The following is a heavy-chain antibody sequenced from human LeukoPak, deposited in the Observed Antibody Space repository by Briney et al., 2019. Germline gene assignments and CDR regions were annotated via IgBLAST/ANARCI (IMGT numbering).Heavy chain of an antibody. CDR3: AHLSLRGYSAYVYELYNWFDP. J-gene: IGHJ5*02. V-gene: IGHV2-5*02. Sequence: SGPTLVKPTQTLTLTCSFSGFSLSTTGLGVGWIRQPPGKALEWLALIYWDDDKRYSPSLKSRLTITKDTSKNQVVLTMTNMDPVDTATYYCAHLSLRGYSAYVYELYNWFDPWGQGTLVTVSS. CDR2: IYWDDDK. CDR1: GFSLSTTGLG. D-gene: IGHD5-12*01.